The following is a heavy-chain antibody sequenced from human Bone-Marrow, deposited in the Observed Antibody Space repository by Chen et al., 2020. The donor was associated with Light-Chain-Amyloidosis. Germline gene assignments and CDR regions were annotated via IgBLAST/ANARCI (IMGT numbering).Heavy chain of an antibody. Sequence: EVQLVESGGGVVQPGGSLTLSCAASGFTFDDYAMHWVRQAPGKGLEWVSLIVVDGRSTYYADSVKGLFTISRDNNKNSLSLQMNSLKSEDTALYYCAKSPRYSTGRFDYWGQGTLVTVSS. V-gene: IGHV3-43*02. CDR2: IVVDGRST. D-gene: IGHD2-8*02. CDR3: AKSPRYSTGRFDY. CDR1: GFTFDDYA. J-gene: IGHJ4*02.